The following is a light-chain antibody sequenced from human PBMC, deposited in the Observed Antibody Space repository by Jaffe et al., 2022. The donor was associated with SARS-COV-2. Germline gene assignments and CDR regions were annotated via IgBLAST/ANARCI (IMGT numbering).Light chain of an antibody. Sequence: EIVMTQSPATLSVSPGERATLSCRASQSISSYLGWYQQKPGQAPRLLIYGASTRATGIPARFSGSGSGTEFTLTISSLQSEDFAVYYCQQYNNWPYTFGQGTKLEIK. CDR3: QQYNNWPYT. CDR2: GAS. J-gene: IGKJ2*01. CDR1: QSISSY. V-gene: IGKV3-15*01.